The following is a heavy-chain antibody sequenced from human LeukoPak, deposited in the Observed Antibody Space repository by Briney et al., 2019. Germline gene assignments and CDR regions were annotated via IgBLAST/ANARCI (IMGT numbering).Heavy chain of an antibody. CDR2: IKQDGSEK. J-gene: IGHJ3*02. D-gene: IGHD3-22*01. Sequence: PGGSLRLSCTASGFTFSSNWMSWVRQAPGKGLEWVANIKQDGSEKYYVDSVKGRFTISRDNAKNSLYLQMNSLRAEDTAVYYCARGAPSGYYPDAFDIWGQGTMVTVSS. CDR1: GFTFSSNW. CDR3: ARGAPSGYYPDAFDI. V-gene: IGHV3-7*03.